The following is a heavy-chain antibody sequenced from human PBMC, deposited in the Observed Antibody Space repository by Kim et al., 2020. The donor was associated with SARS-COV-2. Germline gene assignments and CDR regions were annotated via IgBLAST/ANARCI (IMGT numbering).Heavy chain of an antibody. Sequence: ASVKVSCKASGYTFTGYYMHWVRQAPGQGLEWMGWINPNSGGTNYAQKFQGRVTMTRDTSISTAYMELSRLRSDDTAVYYCARDGPGWSMVRGVPYFDYWGQGTLVTVSS. J-gene: IGHJ4*02. CDR2: INPNSGGT. CDR3: ARDGPGWSMVRGVPYFDY. V-gene: IGHV1-2*02. CDR1: GYTFTGYY. D-gene: IGHD3-10*01.